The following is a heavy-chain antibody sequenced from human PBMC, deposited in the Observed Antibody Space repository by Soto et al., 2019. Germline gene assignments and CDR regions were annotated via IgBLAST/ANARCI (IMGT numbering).Heavy chain of an antibody. V-gene: IGHV1-46*01. J-gene: IGHJ6*02. Sequence: ASVKVSCKASGYTFTSYYMHWVRQAPGQGLEWMGIINPSGGSTSYAQKFQGRVTMTRDTSTSTVYMELGSLRSEDTAVYYCASFTYYYGSGSRPSHYYGMDVWGQGTTVTVSS. CDR1: GYTFTSYY. D-gene: IGHD3-10*01. CDR3: ASFTYYYGSGSRPSHYYGMDV. CDR2: INPSGGST.